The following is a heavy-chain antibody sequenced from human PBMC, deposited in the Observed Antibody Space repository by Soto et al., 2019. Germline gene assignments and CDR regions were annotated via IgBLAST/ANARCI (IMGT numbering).Heavy chain of an antibody. CDR3: VRDLDGSGAYYTDF. CDR2: ISAYKTNI. V-gene: IGHV1-18*01. D-gene: IGHD3-10*01. Sequence: ASVKVSYKASCYTFPNDGITWVRQAPGQGLEWMGWISAYKTNIKYAQKFQGRVTLTTDTSTSTAYMELRSLRSDDTAIYYCVRDLDGSGAYYTDFWGQGTLVTVSS. J-gene: IGHJ4*02. CDR1: CYTFPNDG.